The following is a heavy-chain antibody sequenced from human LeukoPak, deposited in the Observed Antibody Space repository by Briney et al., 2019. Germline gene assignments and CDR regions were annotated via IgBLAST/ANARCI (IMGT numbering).Heavy chain of an antibody. Sequence: SETLSLTCAVSGGSISSGGYSWSWIRQPPGKGLEWIGYIYHSGSTYYNPSLKSRVTISVDRSKNQFSLKLSSVTAAATAVYYCARVRDTAMVFDYWGQGTLVTVSS. CDR1: GGSISSGGYS. V-gene: IGHV4-30-2*01. CDR3: ARVRDTAMVFDY. J-gene: IGHJ4*02. D-gene: IGHD5-18*01. CDR2: IYHSGST.